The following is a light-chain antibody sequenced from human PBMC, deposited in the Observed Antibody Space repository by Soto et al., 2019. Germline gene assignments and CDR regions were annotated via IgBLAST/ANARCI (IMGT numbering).Light chain of an antibody. V-gene: IGLV1-40*01. CDR3: QSYDNSRSGPWV. CDR1: SSNIGAGYD. Sequence: QSVLTQPPSVSGAPGQRVTISCTGSSSNIGAGYDVHWYQQLPGTAPKLLIYLNTNRPSGVPDRFSGSKSGTSASLAITELQAEDEADYYCQSYDNSRSGPWVFGGGTKLTVL. CDR2: LNT. J-gene: IGLJ3*02.